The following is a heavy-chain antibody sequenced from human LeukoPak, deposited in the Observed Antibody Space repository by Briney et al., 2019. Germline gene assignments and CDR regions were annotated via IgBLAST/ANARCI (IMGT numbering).Heavy chain of an antibody. CDR2: VSGRGGPT. J-gene: IGHJ4*02. V-gene: IGHV3-23*01. CDR3: ARRSPNYYFDY. CDR1: GFTFTNYA. Sequence: PGGSLKLSCAASGFTFTNYAMSWVRRAPGKGLEWVSAVSGRGGPTYFADSVKGRFTISRDDSKNSLYLQMNSLRAEDTAVYYCARRSPNYYFDYWGQGTPVTVSS.